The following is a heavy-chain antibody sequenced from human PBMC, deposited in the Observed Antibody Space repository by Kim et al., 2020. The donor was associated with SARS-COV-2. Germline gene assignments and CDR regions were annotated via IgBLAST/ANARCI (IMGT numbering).Heavy chain of an antibody. D-gene: IGHD3-3*02. J-gene: IGHJ1*01. Sequence: SETLSLTCTVSGGPLSSYYWSWIRQPPGKGLEWIGFIYRSVTTTYNPALKSRVTISVDTSKSQFSLKLTSLTAADTAIYYCARPLAGIRGNLPLAHWCQG. V-gene: IGHV4-59*01. CDR3: ARPLAGIRGNLPLAH. CDR1: GGPLSSYY. CDR2: IYRSVTT.